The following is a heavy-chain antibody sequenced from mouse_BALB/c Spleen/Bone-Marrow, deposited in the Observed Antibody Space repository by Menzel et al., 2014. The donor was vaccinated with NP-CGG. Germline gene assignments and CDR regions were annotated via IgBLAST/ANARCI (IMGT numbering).Heavy chain of an antibody. Sequence: DVKLVESGAELVKPGASVKLSCTASGFNVKDTYIHWVKQRPEQGLEWIGRTDPANGNTKYDPKFQGKATITADTSSNTAYLQLSSLTSEDTAVYYCASHVYGYYFDYWGQGTTLTVSS. J-gene: IGHJ2*01. D-gene: IGHD2-2*01. CDR3: ASHVYGYYFDY. V-gene: IGHV14-3*02. CDR2: TDPANGNT. CDR1: GFNVKDTY.